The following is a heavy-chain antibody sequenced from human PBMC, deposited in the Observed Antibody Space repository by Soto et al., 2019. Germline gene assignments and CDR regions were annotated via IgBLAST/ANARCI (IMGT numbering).Heavy chain of an antibody. J-gene: IGHJ4*02. V-gene: IGHV3-21*01. D-gene: IGHD1-26*01. Sequence: EVQLVESGGGLVKPGGSLRLSCAASGFTLSSNSINWVRQAPGKGLEWVSSISSTSSYIYYADSVKGRFTISRDNAKNSLYLHMDSLRAEDTALYYCTTRGSCWPPRYFDYWGQGILVTVSS. CDR2: ISSTSSYI. CDR3: TTRGSCWPPRYFDY. CDR1: GFTLSSNS.